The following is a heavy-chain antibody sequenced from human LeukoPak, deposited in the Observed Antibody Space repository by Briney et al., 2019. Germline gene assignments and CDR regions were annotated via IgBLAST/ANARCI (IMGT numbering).Heavy chain of an antibody. V-gene: IGHV4-59*08. Sequence: SETLSLTCSVPGGSVSSYYWSWIRQSPGKGLEWIGYIHNSGRTNYNPSLKSRVTGFVDTSKNQVSLRLSSVTAADTAVYYCARHGTISSESYFDYWGQGALVTVSS. CDR3: ARHGTISSESYFDY. CDR2: IHNSGRT. D-gene: IGHD1-14*01. J-gene: IGHJ4*02. CDR1: GGSVSSYY.